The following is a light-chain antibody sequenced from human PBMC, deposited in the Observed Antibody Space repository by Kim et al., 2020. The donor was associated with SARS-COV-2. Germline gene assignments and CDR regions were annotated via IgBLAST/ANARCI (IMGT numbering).Light chain of an antibody. V-gene: IGLV3-19*01. CDR1: SLRSYY. Sequence: ALGQTVRITCQGDSLRSYYASWYQQKPGQAPVLVIYGKNNRPSGIPDRFSGCSSGNTASLTITGAQAEDEADYYCNSRDSSGNHWVFGGGTQLTVL. CDR2: GKN. J-gene: IGLJ3*02. CDR3: NSRDSSGNHWV.